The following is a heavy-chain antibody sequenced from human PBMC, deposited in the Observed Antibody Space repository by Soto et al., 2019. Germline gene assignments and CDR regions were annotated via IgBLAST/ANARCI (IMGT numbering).Heavy chain of an antibody. J-gene: IGHJ3*02. D-gene: IGHD6-19*01. CDR2: ISGSGGST. CDR3: SKAFHHGIAVAATDAFDI. CDR1: GLTFSSYA. V-gene: IGHV3-23*01. Sequence: GGSLRLSCAASGLTFSSYAMSWVRQAPGKGLEWVSAISGSGGSTYYADSVKGRFTISRDNSKNTLYLQMNSLRAEDTAVYYCSKAFHHGIAVAATDAFDIWGQGTMVTVSS.